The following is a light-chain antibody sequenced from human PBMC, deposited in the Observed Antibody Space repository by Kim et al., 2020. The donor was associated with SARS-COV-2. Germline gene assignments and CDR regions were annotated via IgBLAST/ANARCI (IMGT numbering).Light chain of an antibody. CDR3: CSYAGSYTYV. CDR1: SSDVGGYNY. Sequence: GQSVHISCTGTSSDVGGYNYVSWYQQHPGKAPELMIYDVSKRPSGVPDRFSGSKAGNTASLTISGLQAEDEADYYCCSYAGSYTYVFGTGTKVTVL. V-gene: IGLV2-11*03. CDR2: DVS. J-gene: IGLJ1*01.